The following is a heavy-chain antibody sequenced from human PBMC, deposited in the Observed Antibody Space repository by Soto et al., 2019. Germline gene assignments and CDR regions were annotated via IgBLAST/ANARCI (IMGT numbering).Heavy chain of an antibody. D-gene: IGHD1-1*01. CDR1: GYTMNKYN. V-gene: IGHV1-3*01. CDR2: LHADNGDT. J-gene: IGHJ4*02. Sequence: QVQLVQSGAEVKRPGASVKISCKASGYTMNKYNMHWVRQAPGQSLEWMGWLHADNGDTKYSPRFQGRXTLNWDTSASTAYMELSSLRSEDTAMYYCARDGDNRAHFDYWGQGTLVSVSS. CDR3: ARDGDNRAHFDY.